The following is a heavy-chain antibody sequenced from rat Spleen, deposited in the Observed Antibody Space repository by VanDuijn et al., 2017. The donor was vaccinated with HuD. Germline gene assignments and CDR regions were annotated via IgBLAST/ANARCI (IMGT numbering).Heavy chain of an antibody. V-gene: IGHV5-25*01. Sequence: EVQLVESGGDLVQPGGSLKLSCAASGFTFSDYYMAWIRQTPTKGLEWVASITTGSANTYYRDFVKGRFTISRDNAKNTLYLQMDSLRSEDTATYYCAKDKGEYNNLFDYWGQGVMVTVSS. CDR2: ITTGSANT. CDR1: GFTFSDYY. D-gene: IGHD1-10*01. J-gene: IGHJ2*01. CDR3: AKDKGEYNNLFDY.